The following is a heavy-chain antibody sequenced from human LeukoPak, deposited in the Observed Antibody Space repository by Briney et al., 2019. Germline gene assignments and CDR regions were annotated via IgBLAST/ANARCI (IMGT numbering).Heavy chain of an antibody. V-gene: IGHV4-59*01. CDR3: ARAYSGSYFWFDP. D-gene: IGHD1-26*01. J-gene: IGHJ5*02. CDR2: IYYSGSA. Sequence: SETLSLTCTVSGGSISSYYWSWIRQPPGKGLEWIGYIYYSGSANYNPSLKSRVTISVDTSKNQFSLKLSSVTAADTAVYYCARAYSGSYFWFDPWGQGTLVTVSS. CDR1: GGSISSYY.